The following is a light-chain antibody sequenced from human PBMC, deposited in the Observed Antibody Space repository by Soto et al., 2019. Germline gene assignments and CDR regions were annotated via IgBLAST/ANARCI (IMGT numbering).Light chain of an antibody. Sequence: EIVLTQSPDTLYLSPGEGATLSCRASQRVNSSYLAWYQQKPGQAPRLLISGASDRATGVPARVSGSGYGTDFTLTISRLEPEDFAVYYCQQYVNSPVTFGQGTKLQIK. CDR1: QRVNSSY. CDR3: QQYVNSPVT. V-gene: IGKV3-20*01. J-gene: IGKJ2*01. CDR2: GAS.